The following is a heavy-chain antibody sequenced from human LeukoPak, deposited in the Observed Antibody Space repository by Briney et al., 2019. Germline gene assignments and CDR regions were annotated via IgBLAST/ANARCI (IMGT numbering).Heavy chain of an antibody. V-gene: IGHV3-48*03. CDR1: GFTFSSYE. CDR2: ISSSGSTI. Sequence: GGSLRLSCAASGFTFSSYEMNWVRQAPGKGLEWVSYISSSGSTIYYADSVKGRFTISRDNAKNSLYLQMNSLRAEDTAVYYCARAGSYDYDYVWGSPPPYYFDYWGQGTLVSVSS. D-gene: IGHD3-16*01. CDR3: ARAGSYDYDYVWGSPPPYYFDY. J-gene: IGHJ4*02.